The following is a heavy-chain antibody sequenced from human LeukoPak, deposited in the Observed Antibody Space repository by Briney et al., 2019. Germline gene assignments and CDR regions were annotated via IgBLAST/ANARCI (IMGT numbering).Heavy chain of an antibody. CDR2: IYYSGST. CDR3: ARQFVSSGWYYFDY. Sequence: SETLSLTCTVSGGSISSYYWSWIRQPPGKGLEWIGYIYYSGSTNYNPSLKSRVTISVDTSKNQFSLKLSSVTAADTAVYYCARQFVSSGWYYFDYWGQGALVTVSS. V-gene: IGHV4-59*08. J-gene: IGHJ4*02. CDR1: GGSISSYY. D-gene: IGHD6-19*01.